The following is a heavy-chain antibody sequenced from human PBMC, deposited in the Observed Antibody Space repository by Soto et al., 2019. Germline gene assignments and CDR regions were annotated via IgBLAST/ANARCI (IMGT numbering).Heavy chain of an antibody. CDR1: GYTFTSYA. Sequence: QVQLVQSGAEVKKPGASVKVSCKASGYTFTSYAIHWVRQAPGQRLEWMGWINAGNGNTKYSQKFQDRVTITRNTSASTAYMELSSLRSEDTAVYYCARDLGGWPDYWGQGTLVTVSS. V-gene: IGHV1-3*01. CDR3: ARDLGGWPDY. CDR2: INAGNGNT. J-gene: IGHJ4*02. D-gene: IGHD6-19*01.